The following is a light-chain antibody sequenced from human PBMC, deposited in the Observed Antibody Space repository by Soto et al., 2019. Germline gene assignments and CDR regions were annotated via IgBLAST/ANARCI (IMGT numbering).Light chain of an antibody. Sequence: EIVLTQSPGTLSLSPGERATLSCRASQSVSSTYLAWYQQKPGQPPRLLIYGASTRATGIPDRFSGSGSGTDFTLTITRLEPEDFAVYYCLQYGSSPHTFGQGARLE. CDR2: GAS. J-gene: IGKJ5*01. CDR1: QSVSSTY. V-gene: IGKV3-20*01. CDR3: LQYGSSPHT.